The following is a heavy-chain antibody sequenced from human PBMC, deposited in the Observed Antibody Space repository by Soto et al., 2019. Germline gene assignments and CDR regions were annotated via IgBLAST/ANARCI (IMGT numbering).Heavy chain of an antibody. V-gene: IGHV1-8*01. CDR3: AFFGSSSLAFDY. J-gene: IGHJ4*02. CDR1: GYTFTSYD. CDR2: MNPNSGNT. Sequence: QVQLVQSGAEVKKPGASVKVSCKASGYTFTSYDINWVRQDTGQGLEWMGWMNPNSGNTGYAQKFQGRVTMTRNTSISTAYMELSSLRSEDTAVYYCAFFGSSSLAFDYWGQGTLVTVSS. D-gene: IGHD6-6*01.